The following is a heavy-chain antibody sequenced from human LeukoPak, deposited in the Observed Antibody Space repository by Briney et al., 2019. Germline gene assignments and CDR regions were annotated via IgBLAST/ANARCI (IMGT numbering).Heavy chain of an antibody. CDR3: ALGSSGPFDY. CDR2: ISSSSSYI. Sequence: TGGSLRLSCAASGFTFSSYSMNWVRQAPGKGLEWVSSISSSSSYIYYADSVKGRFTISRDNAKNSLYLQMNSLRAEDTAVYYCALGSSGPFDYWGQGTLVTVSS. CDR1: GFTFSSYS. J-gene: IGHJ4*02. V-gene: IGHV3-21*01. D-gene: IGHD6-19*01.